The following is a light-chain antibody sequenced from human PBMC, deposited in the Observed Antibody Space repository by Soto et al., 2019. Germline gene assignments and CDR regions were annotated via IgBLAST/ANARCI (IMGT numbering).Light chain of an antibody. CDR2: SNN. CDR3: AAWDDSLNSVL. CDR1: SSNIGTNT. J-gene: IGLJ2*01. V-gene: IGLV1-44*01. Sequence: QSVLTQPPSASGTPGQRVTISCSGGSSNIGTNTVNWYQQLPGTAPKLLIDSNNQRPSGVPDRFSGSKSGTSASLAISGLQSEDEADYYCAAWDDSLNSVLFGGGTKLTVL.